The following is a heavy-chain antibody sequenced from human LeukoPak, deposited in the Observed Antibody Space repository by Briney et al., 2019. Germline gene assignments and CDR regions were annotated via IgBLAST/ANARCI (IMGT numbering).Heavy chain of an antibody. CDR2: ISGSGGST. V-gene: IGHV3-23*01. Sequence: GGSLRLSCAASKFTFSSFSMSWVRQAPGKGLEWVSAISGSGGSTYYADSVKGRFTISRDNSKNTLFLQMNSLRAEDTAVYYCAKGTHLDYWGQGTLVTVSS. CDR3: AKGTHLDY. J-gene: IGHJ4*02. D-gene: IGHD2-2*01. CDR1: KFTFSSFS.